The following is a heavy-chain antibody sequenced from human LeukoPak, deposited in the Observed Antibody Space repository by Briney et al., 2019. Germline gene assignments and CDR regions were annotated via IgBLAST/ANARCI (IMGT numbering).Heavy chain of an antibody. Sequence: SETLSLTCTVSGGSISSYYWSWIRQPPGKGLEWIGYTYYSGSTNYNPSLKSRVTISVGTSKNQFSLKLSSVTAADTAVYYCARDGSAGRDAFDIWGQGTMVTVSS. J-gene: IGHJ3*02. CDR1: GGSISSYY. CDR2: TYYSGST. CDR3: ARDGSAGRDAFDI. D-gene: IGHD6-13*01. V-gene: IGHV4-59*01.